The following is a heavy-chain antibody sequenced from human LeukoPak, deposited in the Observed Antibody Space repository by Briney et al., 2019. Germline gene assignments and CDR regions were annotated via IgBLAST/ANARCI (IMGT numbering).Heavy chain of an antibody. CDR1: GSNFTTYW. CDR3: ATLGSISV. V-gene: IGHV5-10-1*01. J-gene: IGHJ4*02. D-gene: IGHD1-26*01. Sequence: GGSLLISCKGSGSNFTTYWISWVRQLPGKGLEWMGKIDPTDSYTNYSPSFQGRVTISADNSISTAYLQWSSLQASDTAMYYCATLGSISVWGQGTLVTVSS. CDR2: IDPTDSYT.